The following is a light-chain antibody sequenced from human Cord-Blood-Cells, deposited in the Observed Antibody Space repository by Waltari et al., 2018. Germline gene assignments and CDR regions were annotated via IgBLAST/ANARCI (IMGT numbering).Light chain of an antibody. Sequence: LRMTQSPSSLSASTGDTVTITCRASQGISSYLAWYQQKPGKAPKLLIYAASTLQRGVPSRFSGSGSGTDFTLTISCLQSEDFATYYCQRYYSYPLTFGPGTKVDIK. V-gene: IGKV1-8*01. CDR1: QGISSY. CDR2: AAS. J-gene: IGKJ3*01. CDR3: QRYYSYPLT.